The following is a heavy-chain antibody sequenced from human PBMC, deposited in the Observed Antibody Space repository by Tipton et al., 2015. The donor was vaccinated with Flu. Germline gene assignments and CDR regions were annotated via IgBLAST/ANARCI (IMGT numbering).Heavy chain of an antibody. V-gene: IGHV1-18*01. CDR2: ISAYNGNT. J-gene: IGHJ4*02. CDR3: ARDRGVVVTAASFDY. D-gene: IGHD2-21*02. Sequence: KPGASVKVSCKASGYTFTSYGISWVRQAPGQGLEWMGWISAYNGNTNYAQKLQGRVTMTTDTSTSTAYMELRSLRSDDTAVYYCARDRGVVVTAASFDYWGQGTLVTVSS. CDR1: GYTFTSYG.